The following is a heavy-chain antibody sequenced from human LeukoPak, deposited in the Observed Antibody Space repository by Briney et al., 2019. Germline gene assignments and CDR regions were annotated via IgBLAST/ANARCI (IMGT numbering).Heavy chain of an antibody. CDR1: GGSISSSSYY. J-gene: IGHJ4*02. CDR3: ARHPSIDTTWYPAVFDY. V-gene: IGHV4-39*01. CDR2: ISYGGST. Sequence: PSETLSLTCTVSGGSISSSSYYWGWVRQPPGKGLEWIGSISYGGSTYYNPSLKSRVTISVDTSKNQFSLKLSSVTAADTAVYYWARHPSIDTTWYPAVFDYWGQGTLVTVSS. D-gene: IGHD6-13*01.